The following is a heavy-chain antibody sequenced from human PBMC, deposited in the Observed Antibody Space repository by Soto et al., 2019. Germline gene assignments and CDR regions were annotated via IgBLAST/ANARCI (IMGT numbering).Heavy chain of an antibody. D-gene: IGHD2-15*01. J-gene: IGHJ6*02. Sequence: QVQLVESGGGVVQPGRSLRLSCAASGFTFSSYAMHWVRQAPGKGLEWVAVISYDGSNKYYADSVKGRFTISRDNSKNTLYLQMNSLRAEDTAVYYCARSRQPCWYYYNYGIDVWGQGTTVTVSS. CDR3: ARSRQPCWYYYNYGIDV. CDR1: GFTFSSYA. CDR2: ISYDGSNK. V-gene: IGHV3-30-3*01.